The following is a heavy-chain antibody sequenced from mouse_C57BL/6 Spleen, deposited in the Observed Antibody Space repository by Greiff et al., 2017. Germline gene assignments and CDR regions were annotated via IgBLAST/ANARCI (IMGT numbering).Heavy chain of an antibody. CDR1: GYTFTDYE. D-gene: IGHD3-3*01. CDR3: TREGPYFDY. J-gene: IGHJ2*01. CDR2: IDPETGGT. V-gene: IGHV1-15*01. Sequence: QVQLKQSGAELARPGASVTLSCKASGYTFTDYEMHWVKQTPVHGLEWIGAIDPETGGTAYNQKFKGKAILTADKSSSTAYMELRSLTSEDSAVYYCTREGPYFDYWGQGTTLTVSS.